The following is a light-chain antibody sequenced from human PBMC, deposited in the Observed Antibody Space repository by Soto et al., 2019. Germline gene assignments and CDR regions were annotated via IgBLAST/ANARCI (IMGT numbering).Light chain of an antibody. V-gene: IGLV2-8*01. CDR3: SSYADISYAGSRIVV. Sequence: QSALTQPPSASGSPGQSVTISCTGTSSDVGGSNFVSWYQQYPGKAPKLMIYEVTKRPSGVPDRFSGSKSGNTASLTVTGLQAEDEADYYCSSYADISYAGSRIVVSGGGTKVTVL. CDR1: SSDVGGSNF. CDR2: EVT. J-gene: IGLJ3*02.